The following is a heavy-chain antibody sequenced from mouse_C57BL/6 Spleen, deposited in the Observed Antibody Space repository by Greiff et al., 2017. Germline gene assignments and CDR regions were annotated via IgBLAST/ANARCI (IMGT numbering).Heavy chain of an antibody. CDR1: GYTFTDYY. Sequence: EVQLQQSGPELVKPGASVKISCKASGYTFTDYYMNWVKQSHGKSLEWIGDINPNNGGTSYNQKFKGKATLTVDKSSSTAYMELRSLTSEDSAVYYCARRENYYGSSYDYWGQGTTLTVSS. CDR2: INPNNGGT. J-gene: IGHJ2*01. D-gene: IGHD1-1*01. CDR3: ARRENYYGSSYDY. V-gene: IGHV1-26*01.